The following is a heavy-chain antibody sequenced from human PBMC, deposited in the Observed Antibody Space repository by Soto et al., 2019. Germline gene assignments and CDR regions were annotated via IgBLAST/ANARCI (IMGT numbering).Heavy chain of an antibody. J-gene: IGHJ4*02. D-gene: IGHD3-16*01. CDR3: ARANAYRRGADY. Sequence: QVRLQESGPGLVKPSGTLSLTCAVSGSSISSSNWWSWVRQSPGKGLEWIGEMYHSGNTNYNPSLXSXXTISVDKSKNQFSLTLTSVTAADTAVYFCARANAYRRGADYWGQGTLVTVSS. CDR1: GSSISSSNW. CDR2: MYHSGNT. V-gene: IGHV4-4*02.